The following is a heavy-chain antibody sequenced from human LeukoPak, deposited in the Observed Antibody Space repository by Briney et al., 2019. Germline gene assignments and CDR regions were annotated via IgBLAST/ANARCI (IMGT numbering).Heavy chain of an antibody. CDR1: GGSISSSSYY. J-gene: IGHJ6*03. CDR3: AGGYSYGSTYYYMDV. D-gene: IGHD5-18*01. Sequence: SETLSLTCTVSGGSISSSSYYWGWIRQPPGKGLEWIGSIYYSGSTNYNPSLKSRVTISVDTSKNQSSLKLSSVTAADTAVYYCAGGYSYGSTYYYMDVWGKGTTVTISS. V-gene: IGHV4-39*07. CDR2: IYYSGST.